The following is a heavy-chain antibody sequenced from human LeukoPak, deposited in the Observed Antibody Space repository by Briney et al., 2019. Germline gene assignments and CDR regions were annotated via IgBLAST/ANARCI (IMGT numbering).Heavy chain of an antibody. CDR3: ASGRDGYNWWYFDY. V-gene: IGHV4-59*01. J-gene: IGHJ4*02. CDR2: IYYSGST. Sequence: SETLSLTCTVSGGSISSYYWSWIRQPPGKGLEWIGYIYYSGSTNYNPSLKSRVTISVDTSKNQFSLKLSSVTAAGTAVYYCASGRDGYNWWYFDYWGQGTLVTVSS. CDR1: GGSISSYY. D-gene: IGHD5-24*01.